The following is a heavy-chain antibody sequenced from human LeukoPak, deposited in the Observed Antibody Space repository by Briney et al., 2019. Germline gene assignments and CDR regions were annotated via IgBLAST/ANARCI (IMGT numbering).Heavy chain of an antibody. CDR1: GGTFSSYA. Sequence: SVKVSCKASGGTFSSYAISWVRQAPGQGLEWVGRIIPILGIANYAQKFQGRVTITADKSTSTAYMELSSLRSEDTAVYYCASETFYSSGLLAYYYYYMDVWGKGTTVTVSS. D-gene: IGHD6-19*01. V-gene: IGHV1-69*04. CDR2: IIPILGIA. CDR3: ASETFYSSGLLAYYYYYMDV. J-gene: IGHJ6*03.